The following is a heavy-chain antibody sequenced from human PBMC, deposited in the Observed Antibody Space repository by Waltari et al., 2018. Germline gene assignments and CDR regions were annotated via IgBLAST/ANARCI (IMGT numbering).Heavy chain of an antibody. CDR3: AKSLETGATAFDY. CDR1: GITLSRDG. Sequence: QVQLVESGGGVVQPGGSLRLSCEASGITLSRDGMHWVRRDPGEGLEWMAVISYDGKNTYYSDSVKGRFTISRDNSKNTLYLQMNSLRPEDTAVYYCAKSLETGATAFDYWGQGTLVTVSS. V-gene: IGHV3-30*18. D-gene: IGHD1-26*01. CDR2: ISYDGKNT. J-gene: IGHJ4*02.